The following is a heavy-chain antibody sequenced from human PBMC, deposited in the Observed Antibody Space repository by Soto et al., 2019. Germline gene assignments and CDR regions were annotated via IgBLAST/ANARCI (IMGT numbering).Heavy chain of an antibody. V-gene: IGHV3-7*05. J-gene: IGHJ4*02. D-gene: IGHD4-17*01. CDR3: TKDQLFTETGVTIRAADY. CDR1: GFTFSSYW. CDR2: IKEDGSEK. Sequence: HPGGSLRLSCEASGFTFSSYWMSWVRQAPGKGLEWVASIKEDGSEKFYVDSVKGRFTISRDNAKYFLYLQLNSLRAEDTATFYCTKDQLFTETGVTIRAADYWGQGALVTVSS.